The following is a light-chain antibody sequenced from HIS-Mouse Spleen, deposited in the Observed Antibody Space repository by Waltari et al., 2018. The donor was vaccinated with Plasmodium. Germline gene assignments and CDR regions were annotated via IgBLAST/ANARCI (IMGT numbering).Light chain of an antibody. J-gene: IGLJ2*01. Sequence: QSALTQPPPASGSPGQSVTISCTGTSSPVGGYNYVSWYQQHPGKAPKLMIYEVSQRPSGVPDRFSGSKSGNTASLTVSGLQAEDEADYYCSSYAGSNNLLFGGGTKLTVL. CDR1: SSPVGGYNY. CDR2: EVS. V-gene: IGLV2-8*01. CDR3: SSYAGSNNLL.